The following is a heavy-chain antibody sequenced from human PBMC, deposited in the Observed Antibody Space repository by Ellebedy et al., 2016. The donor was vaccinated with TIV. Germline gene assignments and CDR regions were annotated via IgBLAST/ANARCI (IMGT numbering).Heavy chain of an antibody. CDR2: LNPNNGDT. D-gene: IGHD3-10*01. V-gene: IGHV1-2*02. J-gene: IGHJ4*02. CDR3: ARDLFPFVLDS. CDR1: GYTFIGYS. Sequence: AASVKVSCKASGYTFIGYSLHWVRQAPGQGLEGMGWLNPNNGDTNYAQKFQGRVTMTRDTSISTAYMELSSLRSDDTAVYYCARDLFPFVLDSWGQGTLVTVSS.